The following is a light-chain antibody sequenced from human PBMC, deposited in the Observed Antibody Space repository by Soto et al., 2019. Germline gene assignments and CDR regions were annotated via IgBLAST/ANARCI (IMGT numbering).Light chain of an antibody. V-gene: IGLV2-23*01. CDR2: EAT. CDR3: CSLEGSNALVV. CDR1: KNNLGSYDL. J-gene: IGLJ2*01. Sequence: QSVLTQPASVSGSPGQSITVSCTGTKNNLGSYDLVSWYQKYPDKAPTLLIYEATKRPSGISDRFSGSKSGFTASLTISGLRAEDVADYDCCSLEGSNALVVFGGGTKLTVL.